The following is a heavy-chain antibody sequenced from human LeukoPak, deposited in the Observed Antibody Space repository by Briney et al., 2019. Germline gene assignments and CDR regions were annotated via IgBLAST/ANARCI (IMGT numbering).Heavy chain of an antibody. Sequence: SQTLSLTCTVSGGSISSYYWSWIRQPPGKGLEWIGYIYYSGSTNYNPSLKSRVTISVDTSKNQFSLKLSSVTAADTAVYYCARVAAAGTDYWGQGTLVTVSS. V-gene: IGHV4-59*01. CDR3: ARVAAAGTDY. CDR2: IYYSGST. D-gene: IGHD6-13*01. J-gene: IGHJ4*02. CDR1: GGSISSYY.